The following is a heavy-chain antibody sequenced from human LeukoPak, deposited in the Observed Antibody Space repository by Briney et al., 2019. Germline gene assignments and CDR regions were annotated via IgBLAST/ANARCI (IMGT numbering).Heavy chain of an antibody. D-gene: IGHD6-13*01. V-gene: IGHV4-39*01. Sequence: SETLSLTCTVSGGSISSSSYYWGWIRQPPGKGLEWIGSIYYSGSTYYNPSLKSRVTISVDTSKNQFSLKLSSVTAADTAVYYCARGVTAAAGSWFDPWGQGTLVTVSS. CDR1: GGSISSSSYY. CDR3: ARGVTAAAGSWFDP. J-gene: IGHJ5*02. CDR2: IYYSGST.